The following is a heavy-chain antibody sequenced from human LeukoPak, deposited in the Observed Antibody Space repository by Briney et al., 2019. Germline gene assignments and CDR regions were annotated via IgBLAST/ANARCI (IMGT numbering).Heavy chain of an antibody. Sequence: GGSLRLSCAASGFTFSDYYMSWIRQAPGKGLEWVSYISSSGSTIYYADSVKGRFTISRDNAKNSLYLQMNTLRAEDTAVYYCARVIVATINAGAFDIWGQGTMVTVSS. CDR3: ARVIVATINAGAFDI. V-gene: IGHV3-11*01. D-gene: IGHD5-12*01. CDR2: ISSSGSTI. CDR1: GFTFSDYY. J-gene: IGHJ3*02.